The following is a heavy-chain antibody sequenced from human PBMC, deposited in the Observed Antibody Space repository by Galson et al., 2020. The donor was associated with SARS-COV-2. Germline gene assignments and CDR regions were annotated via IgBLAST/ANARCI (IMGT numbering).Heavy chain of an antibody. CDR2: IIPMFGVG. V-gene: IGHV1-69*10. CDR3: ARDLEGEYTSSSLHY. CDR1: GGNFINYA. D-gene: IGHD6-6*01. J-gene: IGHJ4*02. Sequence: SVKVSCKTSGGNFINYAIHWVRQAPGEGLEWMGGIIPMFGVGNYAQRFQDRVTISADKSTSTAYMEFSNLKSEDTAVYYCARDLEGEYTSSSLHYWGQGTLVTVSS.